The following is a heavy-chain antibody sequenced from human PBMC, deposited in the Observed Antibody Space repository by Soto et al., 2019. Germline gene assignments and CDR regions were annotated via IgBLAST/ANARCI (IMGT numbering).Heavy chain of an antibody. V-gene: IGHV1-69*12. Sequence: QVQLVQSGAEVKKPGSSVKVSCKASGGTFSSYAISWVRQAPGQGLEWMGGIIPIFGTANYAQKFQGRVTITADEHTSTDYMELSSLRSEETAVYYSASSRYCISTSYHPSSFGYYYSGMDVWGQGTTVTVSS. D-gene: IGHD2-2*01. CDR3: ASSRYCISTSYHPSSFGYYYSGMDV. CDR1: GGTFSSYA. J-gene: IGHJ6*02. CDR2: IIPIFGTA.